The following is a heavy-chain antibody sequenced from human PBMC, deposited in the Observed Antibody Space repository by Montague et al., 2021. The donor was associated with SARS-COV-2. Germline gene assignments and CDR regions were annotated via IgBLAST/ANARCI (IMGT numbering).Heavy chain of an antibody. Sequence: SETLSLTCTVSGGSISSSSYYWGWIRQPPGKGLEWTGSIYYSGSTHYNPSLKSRVTISVDTSKNQFSLRLSSVTAADTAVYYCARQGDQLLLEYWFDPWGQGTLVTVSS. CDR2: IYYSGST. J-gene: IGHJ5*02. CDR3: ARQGDQLLLEYWFDP. V-gene: IGHV4-39*01. D-gene: IGHD2-2*01. CDR1: GGSISSSSYY.